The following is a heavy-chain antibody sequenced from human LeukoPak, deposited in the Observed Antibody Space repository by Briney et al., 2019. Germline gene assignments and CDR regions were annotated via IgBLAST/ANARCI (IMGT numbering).Heavy chain of an antibody. CDR1: GGSISSYY. D-gene: IGHD3-10*01. V-gene: IGHV4-4*07. Sequence: SETLSLTCTVSGGSISSYYWSWIRQPAGKGLESIGHISTSGSTNYNPSLKSRVTMSVDTSKNQFSLKLSSVTAADTAVYYCARDKGQYGSGTRGFTWFDPWGQGTLVTVSS. J-gene: IGHJ5*02. CDR3: ARDKGQYGSGTRGFTWFDP. CDR2: ISTSGST.